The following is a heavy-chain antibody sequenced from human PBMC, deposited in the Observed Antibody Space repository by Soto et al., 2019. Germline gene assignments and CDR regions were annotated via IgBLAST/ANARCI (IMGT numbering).Heavy chain of an antibody. Sequence: GGSXRLSCVSSGFDFNNYCMNWFRHTPGKGLEWVANINPRGDDKRCVDPVKGRFTVSRDNARNSLYLQRDSTRVEDKAGYLCGAWGYTNTWGQGTLV. CDR3: GAWGYTNT. CDR1: GFDFNNYC. D-gene: IGHD3-16*02. CDR2: INPRGDDK. J-gene: IGHJ5*02. V-gene: IGHV3-7*01.